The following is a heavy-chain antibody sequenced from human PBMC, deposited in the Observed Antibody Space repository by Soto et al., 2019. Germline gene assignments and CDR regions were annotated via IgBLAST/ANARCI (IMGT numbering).Heavy chain of an antibody. Sequence: PGGSLRLSCAASGFTFSSYWMHWVRQAPGKGLVWVSRINSDGSSTSYADSVKGRFTISRDNAKNTLYLQMNSLRAEDTAVYYCARGIRFIYYYYYMDVWGKGTTVTVSS. D-gene: IGHD3-3*01. CDR1: GFTFSSYW. J-gene: IGHJ6*03. CDR3: ARGIRFIYYYYYMDV. V-gene: IGHV3-74*01. CDR2: INSDGSST.